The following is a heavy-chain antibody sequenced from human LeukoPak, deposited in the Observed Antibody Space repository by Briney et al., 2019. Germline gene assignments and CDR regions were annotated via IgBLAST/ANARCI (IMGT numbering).Heavy chain of an antibody. CDR2: ISAYNGNT. V-gene: IGHV1-18*01. CDR1: GYTFTSYG. CDR3: ARVASGIDAFDI. D-gene: IGHD5-12*01. Sequence: ASVKVSCKASGYTFTSYGISWVRQAPGQGLEWMGWISAYNGNTNYAQKLQGRVTMTTDTSTSTAYMELRGLRSDDTAVYYCARVASGIDAFDIWGQGTMVTVSS. J-gene: IGHJ3*02.